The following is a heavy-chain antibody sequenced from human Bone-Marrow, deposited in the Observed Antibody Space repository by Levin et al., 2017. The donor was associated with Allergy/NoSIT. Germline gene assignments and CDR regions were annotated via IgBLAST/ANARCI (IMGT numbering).Heavy chain of an antibody. V-gene: IGHV1-24*01. CDR2: FDPEDGET. CDR3: ATEPAPGLEKYYDTSGLGD. Sequence: GASVKVSCKVSGYTLTEFSMHWVRQAPGQGREWMGGFDPEDGETIYAQKFQGRVTMTEDTSTDTASMELSSLRSEDTAMYYCATEPAPGLEKYYDTSGLGDWGQGTLVTVSS. D-gene: IGHD3-22*01. CDR1: GYTLTEFS. J-gene: IGHJ4*02.